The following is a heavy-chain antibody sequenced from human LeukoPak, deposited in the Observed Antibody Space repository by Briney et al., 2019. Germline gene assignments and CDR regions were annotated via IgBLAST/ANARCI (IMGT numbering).Heavy chain of an antibody. CDR2: IYYSGST. D-gene: IGHD5-18*01. CDR3: AGDIKNSLGAFDY. V-gene: IGHV4-59*01. Sequence: SETLSLTCTVSGGSISSYYWSWIRQPPGKGLEWIGYIYYSGSTNYNPSLKSRVTISVDTSKNQFSLKLSSVTAADTAVYYCAGDIKNSLGAFDYWGQGTLVTVSS. J-gene: IGHJ4*02. CDR1: GGSISSYY.